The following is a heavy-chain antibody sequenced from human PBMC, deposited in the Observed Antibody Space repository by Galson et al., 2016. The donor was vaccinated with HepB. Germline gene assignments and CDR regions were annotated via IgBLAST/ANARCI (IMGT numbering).Heavy chain of an antibody. D-gene: IGHD6-19*01. CDR1: GGSVSIGTFY. CDR2: ISYSGST. J-gene: IGHJ4*02. CDR3: ARAKTGYSSGWAFGF. V-gene: IGHV4-31*03. Sequence: TLSLTCTVSGGSVSIGTFYWSWIRQQPGKGLEWIGFISYSGSTSYNPSLKSRATISSDASKNHFSLKLSSVTAADTAVFYCARAKTGYSSGWAFGFWGQGSLVTVSS.